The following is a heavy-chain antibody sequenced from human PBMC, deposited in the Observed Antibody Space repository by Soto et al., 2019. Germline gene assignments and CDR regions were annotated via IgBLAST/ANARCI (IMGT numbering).Heavy chain of an antibody. CDR1: GGFLSSYH. CDR2: IYYSGST. J-gene: IGHJ5*02. V-gene: IGHV4-59*01. CDR3: ARVIAAAGMGFDP. Sequence: SENLSLPCTVSGGFLSSYHWSLIRHPPGKGLEWIGYIYYSGSTNYNPSLKSRVTISVDTSKNQFSLKLSSVTATDTAVYYCARVIAAAGMGFDPWGQGTLVTVSS. D-gene: IGHD6-13*01.